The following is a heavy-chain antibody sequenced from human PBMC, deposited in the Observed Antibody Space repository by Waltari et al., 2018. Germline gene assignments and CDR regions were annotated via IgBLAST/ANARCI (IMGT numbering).Heavy chain of an antibody. D-gene: IGHD3-10*01. Sequence: DVQLAQSGAEVKKAGESLKISRKGSGYRFTTAWIGWVRQMPGKGLEWMGIIYPGDSDTRYSPSFQGQVTISVDKSITTAYLQWSSLKASDTAIYFCARRDRGGSVSNYFDYWGQGTLVTVSS. CDR1: GYRFTTAW. CDR3: ARRDRGGSVSNYFDY. V-gene: IGHV5-51*03. CDR2: IYPGDSDT. J-gene: IGHJ4*02.